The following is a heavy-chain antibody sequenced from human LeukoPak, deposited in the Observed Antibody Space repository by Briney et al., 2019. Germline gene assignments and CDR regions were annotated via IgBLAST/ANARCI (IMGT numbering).Heavy chain of an antibody. CDR1: GFTFSSDW. Sequence: GGSLRLSCAASGFTFSSDWMDWVRQGPGKGLVWVARINPGGRSITYADSVKGRFTIYRDNPKNTLYLQMDSLRAEDTGVYYCARSTQADDYWGQGTLVTVSS. CDR3: ARSTQADDY. CDR2: INPGGRSI. J-gene: IGHJ4*02. V-gene: IGHV3-74*01.